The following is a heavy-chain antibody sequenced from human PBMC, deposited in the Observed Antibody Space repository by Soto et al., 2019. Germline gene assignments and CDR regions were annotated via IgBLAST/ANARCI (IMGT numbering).Heavy chain of an antibody. CDR3: ARDDGYYRLYDY. Sequence: QVRLQESGPGLVKPSQTLSLTCTVSGGSISSGDYFWSWVRQPPGKGLEWIGYIYYTGRTSYNPSLKSRITMSVDTSKNQFSLKVSSVTAADTAVYFCARDDGYYRLYDYWGQGTLVTVSS. V-gene: IGHV4-30-4*01. CDR1: GGSISSGDYF. J-gene: IGHJ4*02. CDR2: IYYTGRT. D-gene: IGHD3-3*01.